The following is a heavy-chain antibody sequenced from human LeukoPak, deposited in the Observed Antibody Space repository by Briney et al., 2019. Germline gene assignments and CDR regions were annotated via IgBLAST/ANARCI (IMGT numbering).Heavy chain of an antibody. CDR1: GGSISSYY. CDR2: IYYSGST. V-gene: IGHV4-59*01. Sequence: PSETLSLTCTVSGGSISSYYWSWIRQPPGKGLEWIGYIYYSGSTNYNPSLKSRVTISVDTSKNQFSLKLSSVAAADTAVYYCARDRADSSGYYYFDYWGQGTLVTVSS. D-gene: IGHD3-22*01. CDR3: ARDRADSSGYYYFDY. J-gene: IGHJ4*02.